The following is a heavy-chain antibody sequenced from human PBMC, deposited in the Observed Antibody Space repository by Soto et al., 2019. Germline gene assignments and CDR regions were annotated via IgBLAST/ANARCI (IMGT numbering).Heavy chain of an antibody. CDR2: IYYSGST. CDR3: ARDTGSSWYWFDP. CDR1: GGSISSGGYY. D-gene: IGHD6-13*01. J-gene: IGHJ5*02. Sequence: QVQLQESGPGLVKPSQTLSLTCTVSGGSISSGGYYWSWIRQHPGKGLEWIGYIYYSGSTYYNPSPKSRVTISVDTSKNQFSLKLSSVTAADTAVYYCARDTGSSWYWFDPWGQGTLVTVSS. V-gene: IGHV4-31*03.